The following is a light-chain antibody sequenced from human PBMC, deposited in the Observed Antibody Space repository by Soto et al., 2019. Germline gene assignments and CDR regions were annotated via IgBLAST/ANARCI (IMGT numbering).Light chain of an antibody. CDR2: EVN. J-gene: IGLJ1*01. CDR1: SRSIGPYHY. Sequence: LSEPGSVSPSTGQWITISCTGTSRSIGPYHYLSSLQQHPGKAPNLMISEVNNRPSGVSNRFSGSTSGNTAYLTISGLQVEDEAEYFCFSFTTTSTIVFGTGTQVTVL. CDR3: FSFTTTSTIV. V-gene: IGLV2-14*01.